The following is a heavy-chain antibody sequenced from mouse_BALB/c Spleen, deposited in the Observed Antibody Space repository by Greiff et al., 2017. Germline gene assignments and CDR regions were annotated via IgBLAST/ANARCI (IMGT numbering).Heavy chain of an antibody. V-gene: IGHV10-1*02. J-gene: IGHJ3*01. CDR2: IRSKSNNYAT. CDR1: GFTFNTYA. CDR3: VRRGVRGAWFAY. Sequence: EVMLVESGGGLVQPKGSLKLSCAASGFTFNTYAMNWVRQAPGKGLEWVARIRSKSNNYATYYADSVKDRFTISRDDSQSMLYLQMNNLKTEDTAMYYCVRRGVRGAWFAYWGQGTLVTVSA. D-gene: IGHD2-14*01.